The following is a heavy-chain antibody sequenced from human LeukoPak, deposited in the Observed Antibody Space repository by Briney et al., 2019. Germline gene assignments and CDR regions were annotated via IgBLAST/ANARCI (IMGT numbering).Heavy chain of an antibody. CDR2: IYSGGST. CDR3: AKETGVVNSAFDT. D-gene: IGHD2-21*01. J-gene: IGHJ3*02. CDR1: GFTVSSNY. Sequence: GGSLRLSCAASGFTVSSNYMSWVRQAPGKGLEWVSVIYSGGSTYYADSVKGRFTISRDNSKNTLYLQMNSLRAEDTAVYYCAKETGVVNSAFDTWGQGTMVTVSS. V-gene: IGHV3-66*01.